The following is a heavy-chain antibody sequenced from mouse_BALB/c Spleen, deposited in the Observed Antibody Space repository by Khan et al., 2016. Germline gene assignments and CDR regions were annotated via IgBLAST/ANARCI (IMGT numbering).Heavy chain of an antibody. D-gene: IGHD4-1*01. CDR3: ARSGGNYFDY. Sequence: QVQLKQSGAELVRPGSSVKISCKASGYAFSSYWMNWVKQRPGQGLEWIGEIYPGDGDTNYNGKFKGKATLTADKSSSPAYMQLSSLTSEDPAVYFCARSGGNYFDYLGQRTTLAGSS. CDR1: GYAFSSYW. CDR2: IYPGDGDT. V-gene: IGHV1-80*01. J-gene: IGHJ2*01.